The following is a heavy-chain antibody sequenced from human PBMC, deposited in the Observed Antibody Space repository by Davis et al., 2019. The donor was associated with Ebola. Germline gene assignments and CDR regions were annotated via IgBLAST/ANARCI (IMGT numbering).Heavy chain of an antibody. CDR3: ARDNGGSSPHYYYYYYGMDV. CDR2: IIPIFDSR. Sequence: SVKVSCKVSGGTFGSYAISWVRQAPGQGLEWVGGIIPIFDSRNNAQSFQGRVTITADKSTATAYMELRSLRSDDTAVYYCARDNGGSSPHYYYYYYGMDVWGQGTTVTVSS. CDR1: GGTFGSYA. D-gene: IGHD6-6*01. V-gene: IGHV1-69*06. J-gene: IGHJ6*02.